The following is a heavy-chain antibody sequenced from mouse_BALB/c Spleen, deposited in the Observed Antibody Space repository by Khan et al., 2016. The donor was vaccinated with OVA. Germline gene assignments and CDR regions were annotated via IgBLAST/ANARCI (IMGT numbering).Heavy chain of an antibody. Sequence: QVRLQQSGAELAKPGASVKMSCKASGYTFTIYWMHWVKQRPGQGLEWIGYINPSTGYTEYNQKFKDKATLTADKSSSTADMQLSSLTSEDSAVXYCARRGYCNYGAYWGQGTLVTVSA. CDR3: ARRGYCNYGAY. CDR2: INPSTGYT. V-gene: IGHV1-7*01. D-gene: IGHD2-10*02. J-gene: IGHJ3*01. CDR1: GYTFTIYW.